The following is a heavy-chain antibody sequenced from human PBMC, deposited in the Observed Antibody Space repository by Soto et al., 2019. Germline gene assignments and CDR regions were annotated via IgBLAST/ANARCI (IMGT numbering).Heavy chain of an antibody. D-gene: IGHD6-6*01. Sequence: SETLSLTCTVSGGSISSYYWSWIRQPPGKGLEWIGYIYYSGSTNYNPSLKSRVTISVDTSKNQFSLKLSSVTAADTAVYYCAREPGSSSHYYYYYYAMDVWGQGTTVTVSS. V-gene: IGHV4-59*01. J-gene: IGHJ6*02. CDR2: IYYSGST. CDR1: GGSISSYY. CDR3: AREPGSSSHYYYYYYAMDV.